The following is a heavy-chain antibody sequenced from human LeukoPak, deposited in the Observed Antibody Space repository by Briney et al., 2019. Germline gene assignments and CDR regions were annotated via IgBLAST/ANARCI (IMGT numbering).Heavy chain of an antibody. D-gene: IGHD3-10*01. CDR3: AKAGASGSGPIDS. V-gene: IGHV3-30*02. Sequence: GGSLRLSCAASGFIFRTYAMNWVRQAPGKGLEWVAFIFYNGTDKYADSVKGRFTISRDNSKNTLYLEINRLRPEDTALYYCAKAGASGSGPIDSWGQGTPVIVSS. CDR1: GFIFRTYA. J-gene: IGHJ4*02. CDR2: IFYNGTDK.